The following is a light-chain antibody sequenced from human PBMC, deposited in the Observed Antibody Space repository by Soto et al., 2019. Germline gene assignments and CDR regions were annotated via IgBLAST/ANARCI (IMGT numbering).Light chain of an antibody. V-gene: IGKV1-39*01. J-gene: IGKJ1*01. CDR1: QNVNRY. CDR3: QQSYGIPQT. Sequence: IQLTQSPSSLCASVGDRCTITCRTSQNVNRYLNWYQEQPGKAPKVLXYAASILQSGVPSRFSGSGSGTDFTLAISSLQPEDFTTYYCQQSYGIPQTFGPGTKVDIK. CDR2: AAS.